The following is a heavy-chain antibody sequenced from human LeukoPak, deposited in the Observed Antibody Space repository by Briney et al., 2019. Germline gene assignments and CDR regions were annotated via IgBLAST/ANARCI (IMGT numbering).Heavy chain of an antibody. V-gene: IGHV4-34*01. CDR1: GGSLSPYY. CDR3: ATLGGLYYESHGYPDFDH. Sequence: PSETLSLTCSVSGGSLSPYYWSWIRQPPGGGLEWLGEINQSGSTNYNPSLKSRVTISVEKFKNQFSLEVTSVTAADTAIYYCATLGGLYYESHGYPDFDHWGQRTLVTVSS. CDR2: INQSGST. J-gene: IGHJ4*02. D-gene: IGHD3-22*01.